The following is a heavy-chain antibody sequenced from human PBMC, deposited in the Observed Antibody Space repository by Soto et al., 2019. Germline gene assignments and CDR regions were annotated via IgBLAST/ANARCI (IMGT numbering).Heavy chain of an antibody. Sequence: GGSLRLSCATSGFTFSSYAMNWVRRAPGKGLEWVSSVTGNGAKTYYADSVKGRFIISRDNSKNTVYVQMNGLRAEDTAVYYCAKPRNTLTTLHALDIWGQGTVVTVSS. D-gene: IGHD4-17*01. J-gene: IGHJ3*02. V-gene: IGHV3-23*01. CDR2: VTGNGAKT. CDR1: GFTFSSYA. CDR3: AKPRNTLTTLHALDI.